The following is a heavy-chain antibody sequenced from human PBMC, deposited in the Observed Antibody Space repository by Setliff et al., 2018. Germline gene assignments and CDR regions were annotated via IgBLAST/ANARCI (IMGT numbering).Heavy chain of an antibody. D-gene: IGHD1-26*01. CDR1: GFTFGDFA. CDR2: IGGRGIST. V-gene: IGHV3-23*01. Sequence: PGGSLRLSCAASGFTFGDFAMTWVRQAPGKGLEWVSGIGGRGISTYYADSVKGRFIISRDNSKKTLYLQMSSLRAEDTAVYYCAALMQNQNLIVGATYSVYFDYWGQGALVTVSS. J-gene: IGHJ4*02. CDR3: AALMQNQNLIVGATYSVYFDY.